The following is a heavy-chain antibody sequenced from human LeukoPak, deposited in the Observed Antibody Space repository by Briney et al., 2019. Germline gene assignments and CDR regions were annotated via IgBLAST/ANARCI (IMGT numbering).Heavy chain of an antibody. CDR3: AKVKSDDFWSGYLFDY. J-gene: IGHJ4*02. D-gene: IGHD3-3*01. V-gene: IGHV3-23*01. CDR1: GFTFSSYA. Sequence: PGRSLRLSCAASGFTFSSYAMHWVRQAPGKVLEWVSAISGSGGSTYYADSVKGRFTISRDNSKNTLYLQMNSLRAEDTAVCYCAKVKSDDFWSGYLFDYWGQGTLVTVSS. CDR2: ISGSGGST.